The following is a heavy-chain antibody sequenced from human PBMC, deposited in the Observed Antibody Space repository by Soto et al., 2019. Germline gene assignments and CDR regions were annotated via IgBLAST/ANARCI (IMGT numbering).Heavy chain of an antibody. CDR1: GGTFSSYT. Sequence: ASVKVSCKASGGTFSSYTISWVRQAPGQGLEWMGRIIPILGIANYAQKFQGRVTITADKSTSTAYMELSSLRSEDTAVYYCARSKGMDYDYIWGSYRLNWFDPWGQGTLVTVSS. CDR2: IIPILGIA. J-gene: IGHJ5*02. CDR3: ARSKGMDYDYIWGSYRLNWFDP. D-gene: IGHD3-16*02. V-gene: IGHV1-69*02.